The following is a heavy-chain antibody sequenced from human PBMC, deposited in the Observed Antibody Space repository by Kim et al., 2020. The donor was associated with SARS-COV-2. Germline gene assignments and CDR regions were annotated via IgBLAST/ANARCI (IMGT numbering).Heavy chain of an antibody. Sequence: GESLKISCKGSGYSFTSYWVSWVRQMPGKGLEWMGRIDPSDSYTNYSPSFQGHVTISADKSISTAYLQWSSLKASDTAMYYCATQNSSSWYTWFDPWGQGTLVTVSS. D-gene: IGHD6-13*01. CDR1: GYSFTSYW. V-gene: IGHV5-10-1*01. CDR2: IDPSDSYT. J-gene: IGHJ5*02. CDR3: ATQNSSSWYTWFDP.